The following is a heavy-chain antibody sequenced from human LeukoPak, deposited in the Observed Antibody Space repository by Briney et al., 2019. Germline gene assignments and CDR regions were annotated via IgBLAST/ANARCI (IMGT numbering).Heavy chain of an antibody. D-gene: IGHD1-26*01. CDR2: INHSGST. Sequence: PSETLSLTCAVYGGSFSGYYWSWIRQSPGKGLEWIGEINHSGSTNYNPSLKSRVTISVDTSKNRFSLNLSSVTTADTAVYYCARGRRELLRGPYYYYMDVWGKGTTVTISS. J-gene: IGHJ6*03. CDR1: GGSFSGYY. CDR3: ARGRRELLRGPYYYYMDV. V-gene: IGHV4-34*01.